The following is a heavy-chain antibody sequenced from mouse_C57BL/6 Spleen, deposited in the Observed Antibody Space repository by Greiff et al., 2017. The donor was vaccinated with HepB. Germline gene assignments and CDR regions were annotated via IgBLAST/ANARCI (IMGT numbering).Heavy chain of an antibody. CDR3: ARPLFYYGYDDAMDY. J-gene: IGHJ4*01. Sequence: VQLQQSDAELVKPGASVKISCKVSGYTFTDHTIHWMKQRPEQGLEWIGYIYPRDGSTKYNEKFKGKATLTADKSSSTAYMQLNSLTSEDSAVYFCARPLFYYGYDDAMDYWGQGTSVTVSS. CDR1: GYTFTDHT. D-gene: IGHD2-2*01. CDR2: IYPRDGST. V-gene: IGHV1-78*01.